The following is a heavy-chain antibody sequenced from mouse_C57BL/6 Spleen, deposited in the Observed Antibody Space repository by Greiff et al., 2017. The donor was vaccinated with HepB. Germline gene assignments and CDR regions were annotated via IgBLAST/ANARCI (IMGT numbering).Heavy chain of an antibody. Sequence: VQLQQPGAELVKPGASVKLSCKASGYTFTSYWMQWVKQRPGQGLEWIGEIDPSDSYTNYNQKFKGKATLTVDTSSSTAYMQLSSLTSEDSAVYYCARRMITGTDAMDYWGQGTSVTVSS. CDR3: ARRMITGTDAMDY. CDR1: GYTFTSYW. V-gene: IGHV1-50*01. D-gene: IGHD4-1*01. CDR2: IDPSDSYT. J-gene: IGHJ4*01.